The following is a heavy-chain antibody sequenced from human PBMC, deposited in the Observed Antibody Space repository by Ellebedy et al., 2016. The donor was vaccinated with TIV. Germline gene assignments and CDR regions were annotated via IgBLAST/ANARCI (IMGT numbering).Heavy chain of an antibody. CDR2: ISGSGGST. D-gene: IGHD3-22*01. CDR3: AKTVVYDSSGYYGGYYYGMDV. J-gene: IGHJ6*02. V-gene: IGHV3-23*01. Sequence: GGSLRLSCAASGITFSSYAMSWVRQAPGKGLEWVSAISGSGGSTYYADSVKGRLTISRDNSKNTLYLQISSLRAEDTAVYYCAKTVVYDSSGYYGGYYYGMDVWGQGTTVTVSS. CDR1: GITFSSYA.